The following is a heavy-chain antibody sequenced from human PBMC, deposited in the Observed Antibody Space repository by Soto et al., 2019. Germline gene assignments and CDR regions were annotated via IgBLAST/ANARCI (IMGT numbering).Heavy chain of an antibody. J-gene: IGHJ4*02. CDR2: ILAIFGTS. CDR1: GGTFSSYA. D-gene: IGHD1-26*01. CDR3: ASSVGAPLYFDY. V-gene: IGHV1-69*01. Sequence: QVQLVQSGAEVKKPGSSVKVSCKASGGTFSSYAISWVRQAPGQGLEWMGGILAIFGTSNYAQKFQGRGTMTADESTSAAYMELSSLRSEDTAVYFCASSVGAPLYFDYWGQGTLVTVSS.